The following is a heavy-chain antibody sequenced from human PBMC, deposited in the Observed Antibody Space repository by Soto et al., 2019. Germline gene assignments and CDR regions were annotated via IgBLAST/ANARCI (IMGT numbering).Heavy chain of an antibody. V-gene: IGHV1-3*01. CDR3: ARVAFLGGSQVFDY. J-gene: IGHJ4*02. D-gene: IGHD3-16*01. CDR1: GYTFTSYA. CDR2: INAGNGNT. Sequence: ASVKVSCKASGYTFTSYAMHWVRQAPGQRLEWMGWINAGNGNTKYSQKFQGRVTITRDTSASTAYMELSSLRSEDTAVYYCARVAFLGGSQVFDYWGQGTLVTVSS.